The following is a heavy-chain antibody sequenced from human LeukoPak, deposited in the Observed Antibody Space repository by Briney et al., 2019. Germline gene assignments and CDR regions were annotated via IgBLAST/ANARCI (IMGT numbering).Heavy chain of an antibody. Sequence: GGSLRLSCAASGSTFSSYAMRWVRQAPGKGLEWVAVISYDGSNKYYADSVKGRFTISRDNSKNTLYLQMNSLRAEDTAVYYCASSVGIQLTDYWGQGTLVTVSS. CDR1: GSTFSSYA. CDR2: ISYDGSNK. J-gene: IGHJ4*02. CDR3: ASSVGIQLTDY. D-gene: IGHD5-18*01. V-gene: IGHV3-30-3*01.